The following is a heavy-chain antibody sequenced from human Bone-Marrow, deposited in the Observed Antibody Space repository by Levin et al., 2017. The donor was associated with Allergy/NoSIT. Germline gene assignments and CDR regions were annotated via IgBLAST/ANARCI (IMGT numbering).Heavy chain of an antibody. J-gene: IGHJ4*02. D-gene: IGHD3-10*01. CDR2: TRDKAHSYTT. V-gene: IGHV3-72*01. CDR1: GFTFSDHY. Sequence: GGSLRLSCAASGFTFSDHYMDWVRQAPGKGLEWVGRTRDKAHSYTTEYAASVKGRFTISREDSKSSLYLQMNSLKTEDTAVYYCARVISSGGYSFDYWGRGTLVTVSS. CDR3: ARVISSGGYSFDY.